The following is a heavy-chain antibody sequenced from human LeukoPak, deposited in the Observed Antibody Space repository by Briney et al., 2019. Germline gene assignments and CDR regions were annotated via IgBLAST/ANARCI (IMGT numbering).Heavy chain of an antibody. CDR1: GYTFTRYA. D-gene: IGHD1-1*01. Sequence: GASVKVSCKASGYTFTRYAMHWVRRAPGQRLEWMGWINADNGDTKYSQKFQGRVTIARDTSASTAYMELSSLRPEDTAVYYCARDRGGTGDFDYWGQGTLVTVSS. V-gene: IGHV1-3*01. CDR3: ARDRGGTGDFDY. J-gene: IGHJ4*02. CDR2: INADNGDT.